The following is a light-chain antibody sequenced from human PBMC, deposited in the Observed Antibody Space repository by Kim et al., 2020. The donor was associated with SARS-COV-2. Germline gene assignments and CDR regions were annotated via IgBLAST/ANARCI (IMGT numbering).Light chain of an antibody. CDR3: QQSNSLPYS. CDR1: QNIDNY. Sequence: SASVGDRVTITCRASQNIDNYLKWYQQKPGKAPDLLIYGVSTLHTGVPSRFSGTVSGTDFTLTISSLQPQDFAIYYCQQSNSLPYSFGQGTKLEI. CDR2: GVS. V-gene: IGKV1-39*01. J-gene: IGKJ2*03.